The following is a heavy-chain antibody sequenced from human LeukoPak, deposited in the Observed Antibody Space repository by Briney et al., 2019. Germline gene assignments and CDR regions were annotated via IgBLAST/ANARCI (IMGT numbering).Heavy chain of an antibody. CDR2: IFYSGSP. V-gene: IGHV4-39*01. Sequence: SETLSLTCTVSGGSISSTSYYWGWIPQPPGKGLEWLGSIFYSGSPYYDPSLKSRVTISVDTCKNQFSLKLTSVTAADTAMYYCARLKGVPAADYWGQGTLVTVSS. J-gene: IGHJ4*02. CDR3: ARLKGVPAADY. D-gene: IGHD2-2*01. CDR1: GGSISSTSYY.